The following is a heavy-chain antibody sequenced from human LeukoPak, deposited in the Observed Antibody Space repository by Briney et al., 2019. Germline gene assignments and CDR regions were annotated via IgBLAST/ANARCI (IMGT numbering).Heavy chain of an antibody. CDR2: IYSGGST. D-gene: IGHD1-26*01. J-gene: IGHJ4*02. CDR1: GFTVSSNY. V-gene: IGHV3-66*01. Sequence: PEGSLRLSCAASGFTVSSNYMSWVCQAPGKGLEWVSVIYSGGSTYYADSVKGRFTISRDNSKNTLYLQMNSLRAEDTAVYYCARDLVGATNYWGQGTLVTVSS. CDR3: ARDLVGATNY.